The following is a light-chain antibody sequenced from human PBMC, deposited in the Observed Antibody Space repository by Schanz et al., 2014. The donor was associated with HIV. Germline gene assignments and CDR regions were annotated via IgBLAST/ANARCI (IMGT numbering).Light chain of an antibody. CDR1: QSVSSY. V-gene: IGKV3-20*01. Sequence: EFVLTQSPATLSLSPGERATLSCRASQSVSSYLAWYQQKPGQAPRLLIYGASSRATGIPDRFSGSGSGTDFTLTITRLEPEDFAVFYCQQYGSLPITFGQGTRLEIK. J-gene: IGKJ5*01. CDR2: GAS. CDR3: QQYGSLPIT.